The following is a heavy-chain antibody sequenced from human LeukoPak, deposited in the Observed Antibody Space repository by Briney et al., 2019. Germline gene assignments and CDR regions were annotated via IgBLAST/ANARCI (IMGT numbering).Heavy chain of an antibody. V-gene: IGHV3-23*01. CDR1: GFTFSQYA. Sequence: GGSLRLSCATSGFTFSQYAMSWVRQTPGKGLEWVSAFSASSGSTFHADSVKGRFTVSRDNSKNTLYLELNSLRVEDTAVYYCAKDLEGEDFWSGHPFDYWGQGTPVTVSS. D-gene: IGHD3-3*01. J-gene: IGHJ4*02. CDR3: AKDLEGEDFWSGHPFDY. CDR2: FSASSGST.